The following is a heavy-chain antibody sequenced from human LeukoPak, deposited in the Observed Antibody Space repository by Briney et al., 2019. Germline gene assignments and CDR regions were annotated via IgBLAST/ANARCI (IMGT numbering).Heavy chain of an antibody. Sequence: SETLSLTCAVYGDSFTGYYWSWLRQPPGKGLEWIGEINHSGSTNYNPSLKSRVTISVDPSKNQFSLKLTSVTAADTAVYYCAREGSYSGSGSPTLDYWGQGTLVTVSS. V-gene: IGHV4-34*01. CDR3: AREGSYSGSGSPTLDY. CDR1: GDSFTGYY. J-gene: IGHJ4*02. CDR2: INHSGST. D-gene: IGHD3-10*01.